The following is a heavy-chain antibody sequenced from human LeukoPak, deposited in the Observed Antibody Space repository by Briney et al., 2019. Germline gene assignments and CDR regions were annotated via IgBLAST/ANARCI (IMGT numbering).Heavy chain of an antibody. CDR2: INHSGST. CDR3: ASAGYSSSWYWFDP. Sequence: SETLSLTCAVYGVSFSGHNWSWIRQPPGKGLEWIGEINHSGSTNYNPSLKSRVTISVDTSKNQFSLKLSSVTAADTAVYYCASAGYSSSWYWFDPWGQGTLVTVSS. J-gene: IGHJ5*02. CDR1: GVSFSGHN. D-gene: IGHD6-13*01. V-gene: IGHV4-34*01.